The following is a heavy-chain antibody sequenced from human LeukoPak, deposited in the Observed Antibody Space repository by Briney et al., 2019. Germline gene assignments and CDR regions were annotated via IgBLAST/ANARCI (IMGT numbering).Heavy chain of an antibody. CDR2: IYYSGST. V-gene: IGHV4-59*01. CDR1: GGSISSYY. J-gene: IGHJ3*02. Sequence: TSETLSLTCTVSGGSISSYYWSWIRQPPGKGLEWIGYIYYSGSTNYNPSLKSRVTISVDTSKNQFSLKLSSVTAADTAVYYCARVVAVAGTPDAFDIWGQGTMVTVS. D-gene: IGHD6-19*01. CDR3: ARVVAVAGTPDAFDI.